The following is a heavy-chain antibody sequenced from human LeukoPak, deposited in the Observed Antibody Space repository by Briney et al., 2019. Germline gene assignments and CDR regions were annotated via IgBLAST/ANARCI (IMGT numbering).Heavy chain of an antibody. CDR3: AKDMVPGIAADGYSDI. CDR2: IRRNSGSI. V-gene: IGHV3-9*01. D-gene: IGHD6-13*01. J-gene: IGHJ3*02. Sequence: GGSLRLSCAASGFTFDDYSMHWVRQAPGKGLEWVSGIRRNSGSIGYADSVKGRFTISRDNAKNSMYLQMNSLRAEDTALYYCAKDMVPGIAADGYSDIWGQGTMVTVSS. CDR1: GFTFDDYS.